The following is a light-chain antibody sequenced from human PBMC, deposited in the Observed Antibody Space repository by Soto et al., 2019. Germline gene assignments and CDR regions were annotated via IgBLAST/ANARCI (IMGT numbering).Light chain of an antibody. CDR1: QSISSSH. Sequence: EIVLTQPPGTLSLSPGEGATLPCGASQSISSSHLAWYQQKPGQAPGLLIYDTSTRASGVPDRFSGSGSGTEFTLTISRLEPEDFAVYYCQQYGTSPQTFGQGTKVDI. J-gene: IGKJ1*01. CDR3: QQYGTSPQT. V-gene: IGKV3-20*01. CDR2: DTS.